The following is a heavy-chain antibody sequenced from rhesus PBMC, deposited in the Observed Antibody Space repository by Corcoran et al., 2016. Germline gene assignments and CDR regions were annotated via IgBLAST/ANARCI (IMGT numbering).Heavy chain of an antibody. J-gene: IGHJ4*01. D-gene: IGHD3-28*01. Sequence: QVTLKESGPALVKPTQTLPLTCTFSGFSIRTSGTGVGWLLQPPGKALEWLASIYWNDSKYYSTSLKSRLTISKDTAKNQVVLTMTNMDPVDTATYYCARVDSGYYSSIDYWGQGVLVTVSS. CDR2: IYWNDSK. V-gene: IGHV2-95*01. CDR3: ARVDSGYYSSIDY. CDR1: GFSIRTSGTG.